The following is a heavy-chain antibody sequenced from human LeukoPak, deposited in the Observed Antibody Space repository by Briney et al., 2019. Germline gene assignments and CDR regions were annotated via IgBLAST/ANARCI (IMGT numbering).Heavy chain of an antibody. CDR3: XXXXXXXXXXXXXXXDY. CDR1: A. V-gene: IGHV3-23*01. J-gene: IGHJ4*02. CDR2: LXGSGGST. Sequence: AXXXXRQXXGXXXXXXXSLXGSGGSTXXADXVKGRFTISRXXXKKXXYXQMNSLRAEDTAVYYCXXXXXXXXXXXXXXXDYWGQGTLVTVSS.